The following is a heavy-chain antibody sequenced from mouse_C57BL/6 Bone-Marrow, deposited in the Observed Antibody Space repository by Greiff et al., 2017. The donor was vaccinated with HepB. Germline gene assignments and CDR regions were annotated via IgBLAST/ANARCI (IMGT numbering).Heavy chain of an antibody. D-gene: IGHD2-3*01. CDR2: IHPNSGST. Sequence: VQLQQPGAELVKPGASVKLSCKASGYTFTSYWMHWVKQRPGQGLEWIGMIHPNSGSTNYNEKFKSKATLTVDKSSSTAYMQLSSLTSEDSAVYYCARWLLLRSAMDYWGQGTSVTVYS. CDR3: ARWLLLRSAMDY. CDR1: GYTFTSYW. J-gene: IGHJ4*01. V-gene: IGHV1-64*01.